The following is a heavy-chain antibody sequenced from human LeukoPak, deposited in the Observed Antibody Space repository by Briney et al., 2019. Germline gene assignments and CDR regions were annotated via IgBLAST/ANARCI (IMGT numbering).Heavy chain of an antibody. D-gene: IGHD3-10*01. CDR1: GYTFTGYY. V-gene: IGHV1-24*01. Sequence: ASVKVSCKASGYTFTGYYMHWVRQAPGKGLEWMGGFDPEDGETIYAQKYQGRVTMTEDTSTDTAYMELSSLRSEDTAVYYCATGGSGSSPNFDYWGQGTLVTVSS. J-gene: IGHJ4*02. CDR2: FDPEDGET. CDR3: ATGGSGSSPNFDY.